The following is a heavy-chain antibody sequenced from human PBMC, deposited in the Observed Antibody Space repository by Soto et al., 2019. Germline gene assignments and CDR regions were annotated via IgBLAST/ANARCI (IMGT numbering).Heavy chain of an antibody. CDR3: AKKDAYYTGYFDY. CDR1: GFTYNNYA. CDR2: ISSSGGST. Sequence: EVQLLESGGALVQPGVSLSLSCAASGFTYNNYAMGWVRQAPGKGLEWVSAISSSGGSTNYGDSMKGRFTISRDNSKNTLYLQMNSLRADDTAVYYCAKKDAYYTGYFDYWGQGTLVTVSS. J-gene: IGHJ4*02. V-gene: IGHV3-23*01. D-gene: IGHD1-26*01.